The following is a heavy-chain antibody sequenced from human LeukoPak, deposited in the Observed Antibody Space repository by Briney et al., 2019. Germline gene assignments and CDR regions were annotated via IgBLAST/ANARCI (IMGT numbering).Heavy chain of an antibody. CDR1: GFTVSSNY. V-gene: IGHV3-15*01. D-gene: IGHD6-13*01. Sequence: PGGTLRLSCAASGFTVSSNYMSWVRQAPGKGLEWVGRVKSKTDGGTTDYAAPVKGRFTISRDDSKNTLYLQMNSLKTEDTAVYYCTTDQIAAADRGDYYYYGMDVWGQGTTVTVSS. CDR2: VKSKTDGGTT. CDR3: TTDQIAAADRGDYYYYGMDV. J-gene: IGHJ6*02.